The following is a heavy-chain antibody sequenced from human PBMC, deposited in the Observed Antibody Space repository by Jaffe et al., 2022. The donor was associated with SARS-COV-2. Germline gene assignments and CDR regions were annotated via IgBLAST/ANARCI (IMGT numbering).Heavy chain of an antibody. CDR1: GFTFSSYS. D-gene: IGHD1-7*01. CDR2: ISSSSSYI. V-gene: IGHV3-21*01. Sequence: EVQLVESGGGLVKPGGSLRLSCAASGFTFSSYSMNWVRQAPGKGLEWVSSISSSSSYIYYADSVKGRFTISRDNAKNSLYLQMNSLRAEDTAVYYCARAPGPYNWNYVSGLYYYYGMDVWGQGTTVTVSS. J-gene: IGHJ6*02. CDR3: ARAPGPYNWNYVSGLYYYYGMDV.